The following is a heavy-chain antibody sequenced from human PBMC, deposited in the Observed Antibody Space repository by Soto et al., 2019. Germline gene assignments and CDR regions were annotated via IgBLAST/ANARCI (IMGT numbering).Heavy chain of an antibody. D-gene: IGHD1-26*01. CDR3: ARGVGSSHPRY. V-gene: IGHV4-59*01. CDR2: IYASGSP. CDR1: GGSISVYY. J-gene: IGHJ4*02. Sequence: PSETLSLTCTISGGSISVYYWSWVRQPPGHELEWIGYIYASGSPYYNPSLRSRVTISADTSKNQISLKLTSPTAADTAVYYCARGVGSSHPRYWGRGALVTVSS.